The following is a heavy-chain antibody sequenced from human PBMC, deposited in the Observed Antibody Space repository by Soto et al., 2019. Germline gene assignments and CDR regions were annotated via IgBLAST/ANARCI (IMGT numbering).Heavy chain of an antibody. CDR2: INLSGTS. J-gene: IGHJ4*01. CDR3: RRAEWLYYFGH. D-gene: IGHD3-3*01. Sequence: PSETLSLTCAVDGGSFSGYFWSWIRHPPGKGLEWIGEINLSGTSDYNASPRSRAIISAAKSTIGFYLTLTSVTVGATGAIYLRRAEWLYYFGHVGHGTLETVSS. CDR1: GGSFSGYF. V-gene: IGHV4-34*01.